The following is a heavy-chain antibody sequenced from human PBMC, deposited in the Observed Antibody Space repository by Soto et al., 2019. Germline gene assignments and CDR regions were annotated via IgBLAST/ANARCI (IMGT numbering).Heavy chain of an antibody. Sequence: QVQLVESGGGVVQPGRSLRLSCAASGFTFSYHALNWVRQAPGKGLEWVAVISYDGDNKYIAESVKGRFTISRDNSKNTVSLQMNSLRAEDTAMYFCARGTTTSAFSAMDVWGQGTTVNVSS. CDR3: ARGTTTSAFSAMDV. V-gene: IGHV3-30-3*01. J-gene: IGHJ6*02. CDR1: GFTFSYHA. D-gene: IGHD1-1*01. CDR2: ISYDGDNK.